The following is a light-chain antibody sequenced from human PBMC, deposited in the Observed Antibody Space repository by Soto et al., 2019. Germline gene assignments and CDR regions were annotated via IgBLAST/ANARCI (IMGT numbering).Light chain of an antibody. CDR3: QQYNNWWT. CDR1: QSVSSN. Sequence: EIVMTQSPATLSVSPGERATLSCRASQSVSSNLAWYQQKPGQAPRLLIYAASTMATGIPARFSGSGSGTEFTLTISSLKSEDLAVYYCQQYNNWWTYGQGTKVEIK. J-gene: IGKJ1*01. V-gene: IGKV3-15*01. CDR2: AAS.